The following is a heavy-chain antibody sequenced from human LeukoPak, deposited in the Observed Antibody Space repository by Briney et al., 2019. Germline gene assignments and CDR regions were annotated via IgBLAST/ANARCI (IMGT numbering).Heavy chain of an antibody. CDR2: IYYSGST. CDR1: GGSISSYY. J-gene: IGHJ4*02. D-gene: IGHD5-24*01. V-gene: IGHV4-59*01. CDR3: AAFHSRRDGFNSFDY. Sequence: PSETLSLTCTVSGGSISSYYWSWIRQLPGKELEWIGYIYYSGSTNYNPSLKSRVTISVDTSKNQFSLKLSSVTAADTAVYYCAAFHSRRDGFNSFDYWGQGTLVTVSS.